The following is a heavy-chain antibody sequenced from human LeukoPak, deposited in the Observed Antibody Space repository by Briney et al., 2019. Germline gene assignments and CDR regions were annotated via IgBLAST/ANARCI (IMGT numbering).Heavy chain of an antibody. D-gene: IGHD3-22*01. V-gene: IGHV1-69*05. Sequence: SVKLSCKASGGTFSSYAISWVRQAPGQGLEWMGRIIPIFGTANYAQKFQGRVTITTDEATSTDYMELRSLRSEDTAVYYCARDRSYYDSSGFLDYWGQGTLVTVSS. CDR3: ARDRSYYDSSGFLDY. CDR1: GGTFSSYA. J-gene: IGHJ4*02. CDR2: IIPIFGTA.